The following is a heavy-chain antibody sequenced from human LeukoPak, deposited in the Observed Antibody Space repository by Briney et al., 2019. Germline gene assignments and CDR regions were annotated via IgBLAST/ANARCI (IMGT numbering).Heavy chain of an antibody. V-gene: IGHV3-53*01. CDR2: IYSGGST. J-gene: IGHJ5*02. D-gene: IGHD6-19*01. Sequence: GGSLRLSCAASEFSVGSNYMTWVRQAPGKGLEWVSLIYSGGSTYYADSVKGRFTISRDNSNNTLFLQMNSLRAEDTAIYYCAKVRKRADSSGWFDCFDPWGQGTLVTVSS. CDR3: AKVRKRADSSGWFDCFDP. CDR1: EFSVGSNY.